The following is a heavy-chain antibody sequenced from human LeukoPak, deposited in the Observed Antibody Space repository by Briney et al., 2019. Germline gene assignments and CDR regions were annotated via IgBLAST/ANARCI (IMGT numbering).Heavy chain of an antibody. CDR3: AKHFCTGLDCSLFDS. CDR2: IRSAVETT. D-gene: IGHD3/OR15-3a*01. J-gene: IGHJ4*02. CDR1: GFTMSHYG. V-gene: IGHV3-23*01. Sequence: GGSLRLSCAASGFTMSHYGVSWVRQAPGKGLEWISGIRSAVETTHYADSVKGRFFISRDNSKNALSLQLNSLRPEDTALYYCAKHFCTGLDCSLFDSGGQGTLVTVSS.